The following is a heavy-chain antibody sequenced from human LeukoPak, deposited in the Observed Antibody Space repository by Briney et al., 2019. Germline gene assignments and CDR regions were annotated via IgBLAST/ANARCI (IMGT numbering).Heavy chain of an antibody. V-gene: IGHV4-61*02. J-gene: IGHJ3*02. CDR3: ASLRTYGDYTDAFDI. Sequence: SETLSLTCTVSGGSISSGSYYWSWIRQPAGKGLEWIGRIYTSGSTNYNPSLKSRVTISVDTSKNQFSLKLSSVTAADTAVYYCASLRTYGDYTDAFDIWGQGTMVTVSS. CDR1: GGSISSGSYY. D-gene: IGHD4-17*01. CDR2: IYTSGST.